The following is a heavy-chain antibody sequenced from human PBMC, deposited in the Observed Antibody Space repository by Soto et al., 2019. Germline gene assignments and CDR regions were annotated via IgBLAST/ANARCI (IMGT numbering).Heavy chain of an antibody. D-gene: IGHD2-15*01. V-gene: IGHV4-30-4*01. CDR3: ARAESSGYFDY. CDR2: IYYRGST. CDR1: GGSISSGDYY. J-gene: IGHJ4*02. Sequence: PSETLSLTCTVSGGSISSGDYYWSWIRQPPGKGLEWIGYIYYRGSTYYNPSLKSRVTISVDTSKNQFSLKLSSVTAADTAVYYCARAESSGYFDYWGQGTLVTVSS.